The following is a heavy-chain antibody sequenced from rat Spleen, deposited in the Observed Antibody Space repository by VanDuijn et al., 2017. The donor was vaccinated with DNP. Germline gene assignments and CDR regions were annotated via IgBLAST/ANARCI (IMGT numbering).Heavy chain of an antibody. Sequence: EVQLVESGGGLVQPGRSLKLSCAASGFTFTYYGMAWVRQAPKKGLEWVASISASGGSTSYRDSVKGRFTISRDNSKSRLYLQMDSLRSEDTAIYYCTTLTGRDYWGQGVMVTVSS. CDR2: ISASGGST. CDR3: TTLTGRDY. CDR1: GFTFTYYG. V-gene: IGHV5-19*01. D-gene: IGHD5-1*01. J-gene: IGHJ2*01.